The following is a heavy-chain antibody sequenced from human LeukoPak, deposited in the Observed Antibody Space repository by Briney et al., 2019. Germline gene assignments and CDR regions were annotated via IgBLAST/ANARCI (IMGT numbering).Heavy chain of an antibody. V-gene: IGHV4-34*01. J-gene: IGHJ4*02. CDR3: AKDSGYSSGWIFDY. CDR1: GGSFSGYY. D-gene: IGHD6-19*01. Sequence: SETLSLTCAVYGGSFSGYYWSWIRQPPGKGLEWIGEINHSGSTNYNPSLKSRVTISVDTSKNQFSLKLSSVTAADTAVYYCAKDSGYSSGWIFDYWGQGTLVTVSS. CDR2: INHSGST.